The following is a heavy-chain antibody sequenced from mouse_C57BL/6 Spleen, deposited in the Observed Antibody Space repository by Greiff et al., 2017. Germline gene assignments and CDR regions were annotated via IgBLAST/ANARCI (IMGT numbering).Heavy chain of an antibody. V-gene: IGHV14-2*01. CDR3: ARSLLLRGGYFDY. Sequence: EVQRVESGAELVKPGASVKLSCTASGFNIKDYYMHWVKQRTEQGLEWIGRIDPEDGETKYAPKFQGKATITADTSSNTAYLQLSSLTSEDTADYYCARSLLLRGGYFDYWGQGTTLTVSS. J-gene: IGHJ2*01. CDR1: GFNIKDYY. D-gene: IGHD1-1*01. CDR2: IDPEDGET.